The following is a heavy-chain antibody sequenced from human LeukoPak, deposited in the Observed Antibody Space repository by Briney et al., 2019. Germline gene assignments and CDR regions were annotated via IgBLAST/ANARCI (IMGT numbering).Heavy chain of an antibody. V-gene: IGHV4-61*02. CDR2: IYTSGST. J-gene: IGHJ6*02. CDR1: GGSISSGSYY. Sequence: SQTLSLTCTVSGGSISSGSYYWSCIRQPAGKGLEWIGRIYTSGSTNYNPSLKSRVTISVDTSKNQFSLKLSSVTAADTAVYYCARDVGDTVYYYYGMDVWGQGTTVTVSS. CDR3: ARDVGDTVYYYYGMDV. D-gene: IGHD1-26*01.